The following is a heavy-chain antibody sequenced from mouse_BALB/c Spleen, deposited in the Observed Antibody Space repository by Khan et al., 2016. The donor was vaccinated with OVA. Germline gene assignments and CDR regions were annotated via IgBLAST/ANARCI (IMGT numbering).Heavy chain of an antibody. J-gene: IGHJ3*01. Sequence: QIQLVQSGPELKKPGETVKISCKVSGYTFTNYGMIWVKQAPGKGLRWMGWINTYTGEPTYADDFKGRFAFSLETSAITAYLQINNLKNEDTATYFCARGRDGAYWGQGTLVTVSA. CDR1: GYTFTNYG. D-gene: IGHD3-3*01. CDR2: INTYTGEP. V-gene: IGHV9-3-1*01. CDR3: ARGRDGAY.